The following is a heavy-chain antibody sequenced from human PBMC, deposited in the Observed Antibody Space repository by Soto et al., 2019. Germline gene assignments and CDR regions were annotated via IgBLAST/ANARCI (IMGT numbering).Heavy chain of an antibody. V-gene: IGHV4-59*12. J-gene: IGHJ3*02. D-gene: IGHD5-12*01. Sequence: SETLSLTCTVSGGSISSYYWSWIRQPPGKGLEWIGYIYYSGSTNYNPSLKSRVTISVDTSKNQFSLKLSSVTAADTAVYYCAREWLDAFDIWGQGTMVTVSS. CDR1: GGSISSYY. CDR2: IYYSGST. CDR3: AREWLDAFDI.